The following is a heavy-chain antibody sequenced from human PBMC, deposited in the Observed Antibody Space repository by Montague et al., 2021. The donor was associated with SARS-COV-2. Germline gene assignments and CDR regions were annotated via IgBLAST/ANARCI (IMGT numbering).Heavy chain of an antibody. V-gene: IGHV4-39*01. D-gene: IGHD4-17*01. Sequence: SETLSLTCTVSGGSVSRISSHWGWIRQPPGKGLEYIRSFYYAGGTQYNPSLKSRVTISVDTSNDQFSLKMNSVTAADTAVYFCARLYGSSFDYWGQGTLVNVSS. CDR3: ARLYGSSFDY. CDR2: FYYAGGT. CDR1: GGSVSRISSH. J-gene: IGHJ4*02.